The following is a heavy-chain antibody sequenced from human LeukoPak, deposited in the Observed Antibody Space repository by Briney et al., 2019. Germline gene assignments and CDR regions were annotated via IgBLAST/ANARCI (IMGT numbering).Heavy chain of an antibody. J-gene: IGHJ4*02. CDR1: GFTFSSYA. V-gene: IGHV3-30-3*01. CDR3: ARGSPNELTSTGGDY. Sequence: GGSLRLSCAASGFTFSSYAMHWVRQAPGKGLEWVAVISYDGSNKYYADSVKGRFTISRDNAKNSLYLQMNSLRAEDTAVYYCARGSPNELTSTGGDYWGQGTLVTVSS. CDR2: ISYDGSNK. D-gene: IGHD4/OR15-4a*01.